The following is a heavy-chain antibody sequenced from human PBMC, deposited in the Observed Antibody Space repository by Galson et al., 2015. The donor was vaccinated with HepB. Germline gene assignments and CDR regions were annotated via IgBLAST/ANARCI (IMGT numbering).Heavy chain of an antibody. Sequence: SLRLSCAASGFTFSSNGMHWVRQAPGKGLEWVAFIRYDGSNKYYADSVKGRFTISRDNSKNTLYLQMNSLRAEDTAVYYCAKTLSYGDYVYFDYWGQGTLVTVSS. D-gene: IGHD4-17*01. V-gene: IGHV3-30*02. CDR3: AKTLSYGDYVYFDY. J-gene: IGHJ4*02. CDR1: GFTFSSNG. CDR2: IRYDGSNK.